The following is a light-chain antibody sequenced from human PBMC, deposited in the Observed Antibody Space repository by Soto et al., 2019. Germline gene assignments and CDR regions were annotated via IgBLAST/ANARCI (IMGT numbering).Light chain of an antibody. Sequence: EIVMTQSPGTLSVSPGERVTLSCRASQSVSSKLVWYQRKPGQSPRLLIYDASTRATGMPGRFRGSGSGTEFTLTISSLQSEDFAVYYCQQYNNWPWTFGQGTKVDI. V-gene: IGKV3-15*01. J-gene: IGKJ1*01. CDR2: DAS. CDR1: QSVSSK. CDR3: QQYNNWPWT.